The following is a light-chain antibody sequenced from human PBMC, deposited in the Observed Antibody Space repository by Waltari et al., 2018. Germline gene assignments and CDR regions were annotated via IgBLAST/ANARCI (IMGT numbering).Light chain of an antibody. J-gene: IGKJ4*01. CDR1: QSVSSRY. CDR2: GAS. Sequence: CRASQSVSSRYIAWYQQKPGQAPGLLIYGASSRATGIPDRFSGSGSGTDFTLTISRLEPEDFAVYYCQQYGSSPLTFGGGTKVEIK. CDR3: QQYGSSPLT. V-gene: IGKV3-20*01.